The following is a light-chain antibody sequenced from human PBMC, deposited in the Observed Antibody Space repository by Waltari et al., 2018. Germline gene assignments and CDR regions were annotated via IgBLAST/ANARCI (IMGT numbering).Light chain of an antibody. CDR3: QQSYSTPQT. J-gene: IGKJ1*01. CDR2: AAS. V-gene: IGKV1-39*01. Sequence: DIQMTQSPSSLSASIGDGVTITCRASQTISIYLNWYQQKPGKAPKLLIYAASSLQSWVPSRFSGSGSGTDFTLTISSLQPEDFATYYCQQSYSTPQTFGQGTKVEIK. CDR1: QTISIY.